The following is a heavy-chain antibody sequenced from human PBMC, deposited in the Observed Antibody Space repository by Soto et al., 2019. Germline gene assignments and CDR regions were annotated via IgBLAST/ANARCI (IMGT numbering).Heavy chain of an antibody. CDR1: GYTFTSYA. Sequence: GSVKVSCKASGYTFTSYAMHWVRQAPGQRLEWMGWINAGNGNTKYSQKFQGRVTITRDTSASTAYMELSSLRSEDTAVYYCARDLISSCRFPNWFHPWCQGTLGTGSS. CDR2: INAGNGNT. D-gene: IGHD6-6*01. J-gene: IGHJ5*02. CDR3: ARDLISSCRFPNWFHP. V-gene: IGHV1-3*01.